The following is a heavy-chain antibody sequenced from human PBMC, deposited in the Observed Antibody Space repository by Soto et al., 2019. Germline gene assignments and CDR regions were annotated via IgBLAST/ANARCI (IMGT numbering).Heavy chain of an antibody. CDR2: ISSSSSTI. CDR1: GFTFSSYS. CDR3: ARVDNADTSYDLGLYDAFDI. J-gene: IGHJ3*02. D-gene: IGHD3-3*01. Sequence: GGSLRLSCAASGFTFSSYSMNWVRQAPGKGLEWVSYISSSSSTIYYADSVKGRFTISRDNAKNSLYLQMNSLRAEDTAVYYCARVDNADTSYDLGLYDAFDIWGQGTMVTVSS. V-gene: IGHV3-48*01.